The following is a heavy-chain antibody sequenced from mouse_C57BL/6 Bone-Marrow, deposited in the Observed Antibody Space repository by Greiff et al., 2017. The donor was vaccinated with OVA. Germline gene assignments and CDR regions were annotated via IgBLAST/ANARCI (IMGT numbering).Heavy chain of an antibody. V-gene: IGHV1-15*01. J-gene: IGHJ3*01. CDR2: IDPETGGT. CDR3: TILLWLRRAWFAY. Sequence: VQLQQSGAELVRPGASVTLSCKASGYTFTDYEMHWVKQTPVHGLEWIGAIDPETGGTAYNQKFKGKAILTADKSSSTAYMELRSLTSEDSAVYYCTILLWLRRAWFAYWGQGTLVTVSA. CDR1: GYTFTDYE. D-gene: IGHD2-9*01.